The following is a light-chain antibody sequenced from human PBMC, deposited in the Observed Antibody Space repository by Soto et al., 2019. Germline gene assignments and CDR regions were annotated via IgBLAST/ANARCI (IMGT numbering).Light chain of an antibody. V-gene: IGKV1-27*01. CDR3: HFSIT. CDR1: QGISNY. CDR2: AAS. Sequence: DIQMTQSPSSLSASVGDRVTITCRASQGISNYLAWYQQKPGKLPKLLIYAASTLQSGVPWRFSGSGSGTDFTLTISSLQPEDVATYYCHFSITFGQGTRLEIK. J-gene: IGKJ5*01.